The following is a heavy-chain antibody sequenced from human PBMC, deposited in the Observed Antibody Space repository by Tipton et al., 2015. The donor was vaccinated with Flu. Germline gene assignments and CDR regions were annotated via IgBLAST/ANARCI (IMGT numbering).Heavy chain of an antibody. D-gene: IGHD5-12*01. CDR1: GFTFSSYG. CDR3: ARAAWQGAFDI. Sequence: SLRLSCAGSGFTFSSYGMNWLRQAPGKGPEWISYISRSGTAIYYADSVKGRFTISRDNAKSSLSLQMTSLRAEDTAVYYCARAAWQGAFDIWGQGTMVTVSS. V-gene: IGHV3-48*03. J-gene: IGHJ3*02. CDR2: ISRSGTAI.